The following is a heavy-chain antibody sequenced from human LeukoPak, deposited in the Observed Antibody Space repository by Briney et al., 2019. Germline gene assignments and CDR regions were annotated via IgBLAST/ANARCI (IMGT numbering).Heavy chain of an antibody. Sequence: GGSLRLSCVASGFTFSAYCMRWVRQGPEKGLEWVSRICPDGSVVNHADSWEGRFTTSRDNAKNTVFLHMNSLRVDDTAVYYCVRDLREADHWGLGTLVTVSS. CDR3: VRDLREADH. D-gene: IGHD3-10*01. CDR1: GFTFSAYC. J-gene: IGHJ4*02. V-gene: IGHV3-74*01. CDR2: ICPDGSVV.